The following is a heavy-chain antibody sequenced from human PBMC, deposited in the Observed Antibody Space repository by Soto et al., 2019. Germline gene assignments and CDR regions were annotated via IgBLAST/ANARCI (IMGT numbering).Heavy chain of an antibody. CDR2: IYYSGST. CDR1: DVTMSYGGDY. J-gene: IGHJ4*02. Sequence: ENLSLTCIVSDVTMSYGGDYWSWIRQPPGKGLEWIGYIYYSGSTNYNPSLKIRVNISVDTSKNQFSLKLSSVTAADTAVYYCARAGGSYDRSGDNTQRFDDWGQGTLVTVSS. CDR3: ARAGGSYDRSGDNTQRFDD. V-gene: IGHV4-61*08. D-gene: IGHD3-22*01.